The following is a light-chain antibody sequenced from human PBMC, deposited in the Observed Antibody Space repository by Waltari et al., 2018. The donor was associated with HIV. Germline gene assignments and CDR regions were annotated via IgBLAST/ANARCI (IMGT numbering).Light chain of an antibody. V-gene: IGKV3-15*01. J-gene: IGKJ1*01. CDR1: QSVSNK. CDR3: QQYDSRPPRT. CDR2: GAY. Sequence: EIVMTQSPATLSVSPGERVPLSCRASQSVSNKVAWYQKKPGQAPRLLIYGAYNRVTDIPGRFSGSGSGTEFTLTISSLRSEDFAVYYCQQYDSRPPRTFGQGTKVEIK.